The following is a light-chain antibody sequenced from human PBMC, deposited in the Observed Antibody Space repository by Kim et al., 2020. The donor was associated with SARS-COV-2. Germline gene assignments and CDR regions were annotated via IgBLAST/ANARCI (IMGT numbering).Light chain of an antibody. CDR3: NSRDSSGNHHYV. CDR1: SLRSYY. Sequence: LGQTVRITYQGDSLRSYYASWYQQKPGQAPVLVIYGKNNRPSGIPDRFSGSSSGNTASLTITGAQAEDEADYYCNSRDSSGNHHYVFGTGTKVTVL. CDR2: GKN. J-gene: IGLJ1*01. V-gene: IGLV3-19*01.